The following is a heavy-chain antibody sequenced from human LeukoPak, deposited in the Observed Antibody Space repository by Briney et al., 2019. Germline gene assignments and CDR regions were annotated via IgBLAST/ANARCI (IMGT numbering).Heavy chain of an antibody. CDR1: GXSFSGYY. V-gene: IGHV4-34*01. J-gene: IGHJ4*02. Sequence: KASETLSLTCAVYGXSFSGYYGSWIRQPPGRGREWIGEINHSGSTNYNPSLKSRVTISVDMSKNQFSLKLSSVTAADTAVYYCARGSGDDILTGYYFDYWGQGTLVTVSS. CDR2: INHSGST. D-gene: IGHD3-9*01. CDR3: ARGSGDDILTGYYFDY.